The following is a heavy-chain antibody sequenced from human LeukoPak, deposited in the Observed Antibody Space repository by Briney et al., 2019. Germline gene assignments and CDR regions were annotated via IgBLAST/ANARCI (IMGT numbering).Heavy chain of an antibody. J-gene: IGHJ3*02. V-gene: IGHV1-69*13. CDR2: IIPIFGTA. D-gene: IGHD2-2*01. Sequence: SVKVSCKASGGTFSSYAISWVRQAPGQGLEWMGGIIPIFGTANYAQKFQGRVTITADESTSTAYMELSSLRSEDTAVYYCAEGSSTSCYFGNILNMAFDIWGQGTMVTVPS. CDR1: GGTFSSYA. CDR3: AEGSSTSCYFGNILNMAFDI.